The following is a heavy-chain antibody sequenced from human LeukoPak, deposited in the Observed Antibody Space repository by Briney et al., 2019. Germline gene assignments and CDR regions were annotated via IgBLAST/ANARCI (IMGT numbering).Heavy chain of an antibody. D-gene: IGHD6-6*01. Sequence: SETLSLTCTVSGDSISSGPCYWGWIRQPPGKGLEWIGEINHSGSTNYNPSLKSRVTISVGTSKNQFSLKLSSVTAADTAVYYCARGRSWGAARPLGKWGQGTLVTVSS. V-gene: IGHV4-39*07. CDR3: ARGRSWGAARPLGK. CDR2: INHSGST. J-gene: IGHJ4*02. CDR1: GDSISSGPCY.